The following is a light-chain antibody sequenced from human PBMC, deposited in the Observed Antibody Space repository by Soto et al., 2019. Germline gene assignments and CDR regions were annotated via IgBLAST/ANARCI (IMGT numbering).Light chain of an antibody. Sequence: QSVLTQPASVSGSPGQSITIPCTGTSSDVGTYNYVSWYQHHPGKAPKLIIYEVSNRPSGVSNRFSGSKSGSTASLTISGLQAEDEADYHCSSYTRDTDLVFGTGTKLTVL. CDR2: EVS. V-gene: IGLV2-14*01. CDR1: SSDVGTYNY. CDR3: SSYTRDTDLV. J-gene: IGLJ1*01.